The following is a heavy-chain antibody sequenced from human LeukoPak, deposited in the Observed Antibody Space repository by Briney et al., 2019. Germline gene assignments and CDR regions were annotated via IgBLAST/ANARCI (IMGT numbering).Heavy chain of an antibody. CDR1: GFTFSSYA. CDR3: ARGAPGLHYRSIDY. CDR2: ISGSGGST. Sequence: PGGSLRLSCAASGFTFSSYAMSWVRQAPGKGLEWVSTISGSGGSTYYADSVKGRFTISRDNSKNTLYLQMNSLRAEDTAVYYCARGAPGLHYRSIDYWGQGTLVTASS. V-gene: IGHV3-23*01. D-gene: IGHD4-11*01. J-gene: IGHJ4*02.